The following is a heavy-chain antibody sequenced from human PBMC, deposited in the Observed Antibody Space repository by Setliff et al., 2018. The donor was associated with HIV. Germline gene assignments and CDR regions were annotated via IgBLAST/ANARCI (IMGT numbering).Heavy chain of an antibody. D-gene: IGHD6-19*01. Sequence: PGGSLRLSCVASGFSFSTYWMSWVRQAPGKGLEWVANIKQHGSEKYYVDSVKGRFTISRDNAKNTLYLQMNSLRAEDTAVYYCARSTAVAGRPFDYWGQGTLVTVSS. V-gene: IGHV3-7*01. CDR1: GFSFSTYW. CDR2: IKQHGSEK. J-gene: IGHJ4*02. CDR3: ARSTAVAGRPFDY.